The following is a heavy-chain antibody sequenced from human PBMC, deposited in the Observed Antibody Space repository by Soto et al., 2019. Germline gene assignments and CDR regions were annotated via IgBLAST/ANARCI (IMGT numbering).Heavy chain of an antibody. CDR3: ARDVEMATMADY. CDR2: ISYDGSNK. J-gene: IGHJ4*02. V-gene: IGHV3-30-3*01. Sequence: GGSLRLSCAASGFTFSSYAMHWVRQAPGKGLEWVAVISYDGSNKYYADSVKGRFTISRDNSKNTLYLQMNSLRAEDTAVYYCARDVEMATMADYWGQGTLVTVSS. D-gene: IGHD5-12*01. CDR1: GFTFSSYA.